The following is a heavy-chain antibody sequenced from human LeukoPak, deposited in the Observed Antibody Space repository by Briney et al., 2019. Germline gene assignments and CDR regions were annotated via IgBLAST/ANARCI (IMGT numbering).Heavy chain of an antibody. CDR1: GFTFSSYA. V-gene: IGHV3-23*01. CDR3: AKDAGKLAYCGGDCYS. Sequence: GGSLRLSCAASGFTFSSYAMSWVRQAPGKGLEWVSAISGSGGSTYYADSVKGRFTISRDNSKNTLYLQMNSLRAEDTAVYYCAKDAGKLAYCGGDCYSWGQGTLVTVSS. CDR2: ISGSGGST. D-gene: IGHD2-21*02. J-gene: IGHJ5*02.